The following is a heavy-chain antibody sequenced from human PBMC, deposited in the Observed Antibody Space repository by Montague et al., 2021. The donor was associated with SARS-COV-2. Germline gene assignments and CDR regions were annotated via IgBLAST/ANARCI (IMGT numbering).Heavy chain of an antibody. J-gene: IGHJ4*02. Sequence: PALVKPTQTLTLTCTFSGFSLNTPEVAVGWIRQPPGKALEWLAXXXGXXXKRXGPSLQSRLTITRDTSKSQAVLTMTNMDPVDTATYFCAHRFAGFFDYWGQGILVTVSS. CDR1: GFSLNTPEVA. V-gene: IGHV2-5*05. CDR2: XXGXXXK. CDR3: AHRFAGFFDY.